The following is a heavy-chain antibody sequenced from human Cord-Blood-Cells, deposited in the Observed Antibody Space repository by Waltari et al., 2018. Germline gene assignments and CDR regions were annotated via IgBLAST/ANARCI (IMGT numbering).Heavy chain of an antibody. D-gene: IGHD3-3*01. Sequence: QVQLQQWGAGLLKPSETLSLTCAVYGGSLSGYYWSWIRQPPGKGLEWIGEINHSGSTNYNTSLKSRVTISVDTSKNQFSLKLSSVTAADTAVYYCARAGADFWSGYYDYWGQGTLVTVSS. J-gene: IGHJ4*02. CDR2: INHSGST. V-gene: IGHV4-34*01. CDR3: ARAGADFWSGYYDY. CDR1: GGSLSGYY.